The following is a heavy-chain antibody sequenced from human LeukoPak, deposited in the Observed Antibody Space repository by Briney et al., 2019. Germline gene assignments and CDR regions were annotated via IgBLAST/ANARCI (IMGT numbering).Heavy chain of an antibody. CDR2: IIPIFGTA. V-gene: IGHV1-69*05. CDR3: AVNYYYDSSGYRPYDAFDI. Sequence: GSSVKVSCKASGGTFSSYAISWVRQAPGQGLEWMGGIIPIFGTANYAQKFQGRVTITTDESTSTAYMELSSLRSEDTAVYYCAVNYYYDSSGYRPYDAFDIWGQGTTVTVSS. J-gene: IGHJ3*02. CDR1: GGTFSSYA. D-gene: IGHD3-22*01.